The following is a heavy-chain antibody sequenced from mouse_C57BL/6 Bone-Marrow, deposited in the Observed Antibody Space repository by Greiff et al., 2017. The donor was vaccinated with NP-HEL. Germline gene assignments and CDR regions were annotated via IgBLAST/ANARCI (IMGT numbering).Heavy chain of an antibody. V-gene: IGHV14-3*01. Sequence: EVQLQESVAELVRPGASVKLSCTASGFNINNTYMHWVKQRPEQGLEWIGRIDPANGNTKYAPKFQGKATITADTSSNTAYLQLSSLTSEDTAIYYCARGVYYGSSWYFDYWGQGTTLTVSS. CDR3: ARGVYYGSSWYFDY. D-gene: IGHD1-1*01. J-gene: IGHJ2*01. CDR2: IDPANGNT. CDR1: GFNINNTY.